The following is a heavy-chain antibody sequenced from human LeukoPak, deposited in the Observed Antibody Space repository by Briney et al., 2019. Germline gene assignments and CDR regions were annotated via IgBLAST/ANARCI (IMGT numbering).Heavy chain of an antibody. CDR3: AKDMGAARDAFDI. V-gene: IGHV3-9*03. J-gene: IGHJ3*02. CDR1: GFTFDDYA. Sequence: GGSLRLSCAASGFTFDDYAMHWVRQAPGKGLEWVSGISWNSGSIGYADSVKGRFTISRDNAKNSLYLQMNSLRAEDMALYYCAKDMGAARDAFDIWGQGTMVTVSS. CDR2: ISWNSGSI. D-gene: IGHD6-6*01.